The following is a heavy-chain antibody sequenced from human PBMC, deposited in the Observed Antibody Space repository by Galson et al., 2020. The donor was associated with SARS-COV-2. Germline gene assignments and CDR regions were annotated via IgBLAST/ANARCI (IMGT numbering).Heavy chain of an antibody. CDR3: ARDLGLAALTPWFDP. D-gene: IGHD6-13*01. J-gene: IGHJ5*02. CDR1: NYSIKNGYY. CDR2: IYHSEST. V-gene: IGHV4-38-2*02. Sequence: SETLSLNCTVSNYSIKNGYYWGWIRQSPGKGLEWIGSIYHSESTYYNPSLQSRATISVDTSKNQFSLRLSSVTAADTAMHYCARDLGLAALTPWFDPWGQGTQVTVSS.